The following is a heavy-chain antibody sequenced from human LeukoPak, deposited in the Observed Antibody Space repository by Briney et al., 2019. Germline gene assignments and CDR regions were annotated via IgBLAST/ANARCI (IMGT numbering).Heavy chain of an antibody. CDR2: IYYSGST. CDR1: GGSINNY. CDR3: ARAPTSSIAASYYYYMDV. J-gene: IGHJ6*03. V-gene: IGHV4-59*08. Sequence: SETLSLTCTVSGGSINNYWSWIRQPPGKGLEWIGYIYYSGSTNYNPSLKSRVTISVDTSKNQFSLKLSSVTAADTAVYYCARAPTSSIAASYYYYMDVWGKGTTVTVSS. D-gene: IGHD6-6*01.